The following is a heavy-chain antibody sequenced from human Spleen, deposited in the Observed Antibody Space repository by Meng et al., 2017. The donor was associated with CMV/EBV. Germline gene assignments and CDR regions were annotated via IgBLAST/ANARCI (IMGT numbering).Heavy chain of an antibody. J-gene: IGHJ4*02. CDR3: ARDGGKDNGSPLSDY. CDR1: GYTFTGYY. D-gene: IGHD1-26*01. V-gene: IGHV1-2*02. Sequence: ASVKVSCKASGYTFTGYYMHWVRQAPGQGLEWMGWVNPNSGDTNYAQKFQGRVTMTRDTSISTAYMELSRLRSDDTAVYYCARDGGKDNGSPLSDYWGQGTLVTVSS. CDR2: VNPNSGDT.